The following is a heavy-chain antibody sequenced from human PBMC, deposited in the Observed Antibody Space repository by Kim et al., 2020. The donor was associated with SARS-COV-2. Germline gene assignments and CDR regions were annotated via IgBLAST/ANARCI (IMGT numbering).Heavy chain of an antibody. CDR2: IKQDGSEK. CDR1: GFTFSSYW. V-gene: IGHV3-7*01. J-gene: IGHJ5*02. CDR3: AREGRITMVRGVKRKGGNWFDP. Sequence: GGSLRLSCAASGFTFSSYWMSWVRQAPGKGLEWVANIKQDGSEKYYVDSVKGRFTISRDNAKNSLYLQMNSLRAEDTAVYYCAREGRITMVRGVKRKGGNWFDPWGQGTLVTVSS. D-gene: IGHD3-10*01.